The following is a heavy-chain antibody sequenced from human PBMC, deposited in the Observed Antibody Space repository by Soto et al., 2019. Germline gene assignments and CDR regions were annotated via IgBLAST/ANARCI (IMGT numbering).Heavy chain of an antibody. Sequence: GGSLRLSCAASGFTFSSYWMSWVRQAPGKGLEWVANIKQDGSEKYYVDSVKGRFTISRANAQNSLYLQMNSLRAEDTAVYYCSREADFPRAHVATFSHLGQGPLVP. J-gene: IGHJ4*02. V-gene: IGHV3-7*01. CDR3: SREADFPRAHVATFSH. CDR1: GFTFSSYW. CDR2: IKQDGSEK. D-gene: IGHD2-21*01.